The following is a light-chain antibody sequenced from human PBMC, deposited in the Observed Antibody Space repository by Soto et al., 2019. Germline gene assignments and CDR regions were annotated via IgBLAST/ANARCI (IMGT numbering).Light chain of an antibody. CDR2: GAS. CDR1: QSVDGN. Sequence: EILMTQSPATLSVSPGERSTLSCRASQSVDGNLAWYQQKPGQAPRLLIYGASTRATGISDRFSGSGSGTDFTLTISRLEPEDFAVYYCQQYGSSPWTFGQGTKVDIK. CDR3: QQYGSSPWT. J-gene: IGKJ1*01. V-gene: IGKV3-20*01.